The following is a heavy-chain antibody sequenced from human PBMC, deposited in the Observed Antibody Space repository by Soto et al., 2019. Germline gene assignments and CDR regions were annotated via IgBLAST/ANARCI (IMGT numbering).Heavy chain of an antibody. J-gene: IGHJ6*02. Sequence: SGESLKISCNGSGYSFTSYCIGWVRQMPGKGLDWMCIIYPGDSDTRYSPSFQGQVTISADKSISTAYLQWSSLKASDTAMYYCATSLRITMVRALYYYYGMDVWGQGTTVTFSS. CDR2: IYPGDSDT. V-gene: IGHV5-51*01. CDR1: GYSFTSYC. D-gene: IGHD3-10*01. CDR3: ATSLRITMVRALYYYYGMDV.